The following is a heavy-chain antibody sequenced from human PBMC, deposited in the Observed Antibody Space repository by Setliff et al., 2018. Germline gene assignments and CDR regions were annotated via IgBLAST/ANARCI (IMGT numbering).Heavy chain of an antibody. CDR1: GGSIRNYY. D-gene: IGHD6-19*01. Sequence: PSETLSLTCTVSGGSIRNYYWSWIRQPPGKGLEWIGYTYYGGSTNYNPSLQSRVTLSVGTSNNQFSLRLSSVTAADTAVYYCARLRKAVDGINFPRYMDVWGKGTTVTVS. CDR2: TYYGGST. CDR3: ARLRKAVDGINFPRYMDV. J-gene: IGHJ6*04. V-gene: IGHV4-59*12.